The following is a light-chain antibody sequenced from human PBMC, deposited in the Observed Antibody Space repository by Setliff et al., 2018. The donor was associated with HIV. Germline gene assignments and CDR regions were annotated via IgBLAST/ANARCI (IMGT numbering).Light chain of an antibody. CDR2: EVS. CDR3: SSYTGKSTNTYV. CDR1: SGDVGGYNS. V-gene: IGLV2-14*01. Sequence: QSALTQPASVSGSPGQSITISCTGTSGDVGGYNSVSWYQQSPGKAPKLMIYEVSNRPSGVSNRFSGSKSGNTASLTISGLQAEDEADYYCSSYTGKSTNTYVFGTGTKV. J-gene: IGLJ1*01.